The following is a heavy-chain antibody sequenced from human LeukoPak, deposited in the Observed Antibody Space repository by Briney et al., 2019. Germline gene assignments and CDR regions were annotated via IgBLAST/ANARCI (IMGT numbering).Heavy chain of an antibody. J-gene: IGHJ4*02. V-gene: IGHV1-2*02. CDR3: ERVGSSGWESIDY. CDR1: RYTFTGDD. D-gene: IGHD6-19*01. CDR2: INTNSGGT. Sequence: AASVKVSSEPSRYTFTGDDMHSVPQAPGQGREWMGWINTNSGGTNYAQKFQGRVTMTRDTSISTTYMELSRLRSDDTAVYYCERVGSSGWESIDYGCQGNLVTVSS.